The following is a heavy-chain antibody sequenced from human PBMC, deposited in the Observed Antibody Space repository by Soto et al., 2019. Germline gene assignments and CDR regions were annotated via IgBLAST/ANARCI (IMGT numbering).Heavy chain of an antibody. V-gene: IGHV1-3*01. CDR2: INAGNGNT. D-gene: IGHD2-2*02. CDR3: ARGYCSSTSCYRDYYYYYGMDV. CDR1: GYTFTSYA. J-gene: IGHJ6*02. Sequence: ASVKVSCKASGYTFTSYAMHWVRQAPGQRLEWMGWINAGNGNTKYSQKFQGRVTITRDTSASTAYMELSSLRSEDTAVYYCARGYCSSTSCYRDYYYYYGMDVWGQGTTVTV.